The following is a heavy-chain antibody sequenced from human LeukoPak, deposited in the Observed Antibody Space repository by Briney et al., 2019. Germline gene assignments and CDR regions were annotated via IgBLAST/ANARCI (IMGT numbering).Heavy chain of an antibody. CDR3: ARGARIAAAAFDY. CDR1: GFTFSSYE. J-gene: IGHJ4*02. Sequence: QTGGSLRLXCAASGFTFSSYEMNWVRQAPGKGLEWGSYISSSGSTIYYADSVKGRFTISRDNAKNSLYLQMNSLRAEDTAVYYCARGARIAAAAFDYWGQGTLVTVSS. CDR2: ISSSGSTI. V-gene: IGHV3-48*03. D-gene: IGHD6-13*01.